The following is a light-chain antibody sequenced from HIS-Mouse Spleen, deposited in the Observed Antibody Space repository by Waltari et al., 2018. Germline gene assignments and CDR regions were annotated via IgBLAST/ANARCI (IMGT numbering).Light chain of an antibody. CDR1: SSDVGGYNY. V-gene: IGLV2-14*03. J-gene: IGLJ2*01. CDR2: DVS. Sequence: QSALTQPASVSGSPGQSITIPCTGTSSDVGGYNYVSWFQQHPGKAPKLIIYDVSNRPSGVSNRSSGAKSGHTASLTISGLQAEDEADYYCSAYTSSSFNVVFGGGTKLTVL. CDR3: SAYTSSSFNVV.